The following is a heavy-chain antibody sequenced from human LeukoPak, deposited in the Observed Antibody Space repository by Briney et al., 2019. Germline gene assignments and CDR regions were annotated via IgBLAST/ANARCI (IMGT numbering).Heavy chain of an antibody. J-gene: IGHJ5*02. CDR3: ARVAAVITCVSWFDP. V-gene: IGHV1-69*01. Sequence: ASVKVSCKASGGTFSSYAISWVRQAPGQGLEWRGGIIPIFVTANYAQKFQGRVTITAGESTSTAYIELSSLRSEDTAVYYWARVAAVITCVSWFDPWGQGTLVTVSS. D-gene: IGHD2-15*01. CDR1: GGTFSSYA. CDR2: IIPIFVTA.